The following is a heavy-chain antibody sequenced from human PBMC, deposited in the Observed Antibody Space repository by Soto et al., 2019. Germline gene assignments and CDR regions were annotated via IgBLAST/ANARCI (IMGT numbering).Heavy chain of an antibody. CDR1: GFSLSTSGVG. Sequence: QITLKESGPTLVKPTQTLTLTCTFSGFSLSTSGVGVGWIRQPPGKALEWLALIYWDDDKRYSPSLKSRLTXTXGTPKNQVVLTMTNMYPVDTATYYCAHRLGALVFDYWGQGTLVTVSS. CDR2: IYWDDDK. CDR3: AHRLGALVFDY. V-gene: IGHV2-5*02. D-gene: IGHD6-13*01. J-gene: IGHJ4*02.